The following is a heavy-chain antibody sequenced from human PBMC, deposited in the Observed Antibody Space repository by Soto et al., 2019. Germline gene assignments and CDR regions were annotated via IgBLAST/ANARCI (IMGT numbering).Heavy chain of an antibody. CDR1: GFSFSTYT. D-gene: IGHD2-15*01. CDR2: ITSSSSFI. CDR3: ARARMSAGGHNWYSPDY. Sequence: EVQLVESGGDLVKPGGSLRLSCTASGFSFSTYTMNWVRQAPGKGLEWVSSITSSSSFIFYADSVTGRFTVSRDNAKKTLFLEMNSLRVEDTAVYYCARARMSAGGHNWYSPDYWGPGTLVTVSS. J-gene: IGHJ4*02. V-gene: IGHV3-21*02.